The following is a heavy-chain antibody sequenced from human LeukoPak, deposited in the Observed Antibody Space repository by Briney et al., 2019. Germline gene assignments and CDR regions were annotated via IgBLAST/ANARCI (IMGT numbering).Heavy chain of an antibody. D-gene: IGHD6-13*01. CDR1: GGSINNRSYY. CDR2: IYYSGST. CDR3: ARLRSSWSRYFDY. Sequence: SETLSLTCTVSGGSINNRSYYWGWIRQPPGKGLEWIGNIYYSGSTYYNPSLKSRVTISVDTSKNQFSLKLSSVTAADTAVYYCARLRSSWSRYFDYWGQGTLVTVSS. V-gene: IGHV4-39*07. J-gene: IGHJ4*02.